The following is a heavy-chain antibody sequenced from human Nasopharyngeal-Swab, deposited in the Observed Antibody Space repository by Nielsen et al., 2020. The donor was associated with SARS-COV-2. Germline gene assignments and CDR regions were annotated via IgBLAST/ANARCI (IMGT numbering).Heavy chain of an antibody. CDR1: GGSISSYY. Sequence: GSLRLSCTVSGGSISSYYWSGIRQPPGKGLEWIGYIYYSGSTNYNPSLKSRVTISVDTSKNQFSLKLSSVTAADTAVYYCARVRGRSSSFQGGMDVWGQGTTVTVSS. V-gene: IGHV4-59*01. CDR3: ARVRGRSSSFQGGMDV. J-gene: IGHJ6*02. D-gene: IGHD6-6*01. CDR2: IYYSGST.